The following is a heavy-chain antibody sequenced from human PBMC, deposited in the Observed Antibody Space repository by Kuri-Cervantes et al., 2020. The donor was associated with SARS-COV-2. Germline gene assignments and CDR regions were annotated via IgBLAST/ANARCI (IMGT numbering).Heavy chain of an antibody. Sequence: ASVKVSCKASGYTFTSYDINWVRQATGQGLEWMGWISAYNGNTNYAQKLQGRVTLTTDTSTSTAYMELRSLRSDDTAVYYCARVAPYSRTNDAFDIWGQGTMVTVSS. CDR2: ISAYNGNT. CDR1: GYTFTSYD. V-gene: IGHV1-18*01. J-gene: IGHJ3*02. D-gene: IGHD4-11*01. CDR3: ARVAPYSRTNDAFDI.